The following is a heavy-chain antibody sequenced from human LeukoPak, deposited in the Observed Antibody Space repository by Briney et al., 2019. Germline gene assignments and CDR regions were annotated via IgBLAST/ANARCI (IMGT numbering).Heavy chain of an antibody. CDR2: INPNSGGT. V-gene: IGHV1-2*02. CDR3: ARDLNTIFGVVSLRWFDP. D-gene: IGHD3-3*01. J-gene: IGHJ5*02. Sequence: ASVKVSCKASGYTFTGYYMHWARQAPGQGLEWMGWINPNSGGTNYAQKFQGRVTMTRDTSISTAYMELSRLRSDDTAVYYCARDLNTIFGVVSLRWFDPWGQGTLVTVSS. CDR1: GYTFTGYY.